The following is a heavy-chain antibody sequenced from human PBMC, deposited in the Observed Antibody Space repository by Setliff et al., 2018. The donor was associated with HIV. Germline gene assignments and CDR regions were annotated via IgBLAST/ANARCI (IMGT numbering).Heavy chain of an antibody. CDR2: ISGDTRII. V-gene: IGHV3-48*01. CDR1: GFTFSSYS. Sequence: PGGSLRLSCAASGFTFSSYSMNWVRQAPGKGLEWVSYISGDTRIINYADSVKGRFTISRDNAKNSLYLEMNSLRADDTAVYYCARDFCGSSCSSGYGYFDHWGQGTLVTVSS. CDR3: ARDFCGSSCSSGYGYFDH. J-gene: IGHJ4*02. D-gene: IGHD2-15*01.